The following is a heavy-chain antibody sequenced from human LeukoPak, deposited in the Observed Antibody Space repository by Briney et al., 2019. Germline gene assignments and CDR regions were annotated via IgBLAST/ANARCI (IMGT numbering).Heavy chain of an antibody. CDR3: ARGEWQQLVRYWFDP. D-gene: IGHD6-13*01. Sequence: GGSLRLSCAASGFTFGSYSMNWVRQAPGKGLEWVSSISSSSSYIYYADSVEGRFTISRDNAKNSLYLQMNSLRAEDTAVYYCARGEWQQLVRYWFDPWGQGTLVTVSS. CDR1: GFTFGSYS. J-gene: IGHJ5*02. CDR2: ISSSSSYI. V-gene: IGHV3-21*01.